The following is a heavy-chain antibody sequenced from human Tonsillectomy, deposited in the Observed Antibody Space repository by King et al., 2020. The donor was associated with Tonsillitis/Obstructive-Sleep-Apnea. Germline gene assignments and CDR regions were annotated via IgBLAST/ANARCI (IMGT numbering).Heavy chain of an antibody. CDR2: IYYSGST. D-gene: IGHD1-20*01. Sequence: QLQESGPGLVKPSDTLSLTCAVSGYSISSSNWWGWIRQPPGKGLEWIGYIYYSGSTYSNPSLKSRVTMSVDTSKNQFSLKLSSVTAVDTAVYYCATSSVGRSGIIIGSKDAFDIWGQGTMVIVSS. J-gene: IGHJ3*02. V-gene: IGHV4-28*01. CDR3: ATSSVGRSGIIIGSKDAFDI. CDR1: GYSISSSNW.